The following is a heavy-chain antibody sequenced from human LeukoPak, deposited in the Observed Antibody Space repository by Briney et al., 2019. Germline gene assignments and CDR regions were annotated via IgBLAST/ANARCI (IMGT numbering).Heavy chain of an antibody. J-gene: IGHJ3*02. V-gene: IGHV3-23*01. CDR1: GFTFSIYG. CDR3: VLYGDYESPDGFDI. D-gene: IGHD4-17*01. Sequence: GGSLRLSCAASGFTFSIYGMGWVRQAPGKGLEWVSSISDNGGNTYYADSAKGRFTISRDNSKNTLYLQMNSLRAEDTAVYYCVLYGDYESPDGFDIWGQGTMVTVSS. CDR2: ISDNGGNT.